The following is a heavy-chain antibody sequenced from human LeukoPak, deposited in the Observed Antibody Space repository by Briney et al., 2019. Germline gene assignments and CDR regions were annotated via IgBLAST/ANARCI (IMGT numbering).Heavy chain of an antibody. D-gene: IGHD6-25*01. J-gene: IGHJ6*03. CDR2: IKSKTDGGTT. Sequence: GGSLGLSCAASGFTFSSYWMSWVRQAPGKGLEWVGRIKSKTDGGTTDYAAPVKRRFTISRDDSKNTLYLQMNSLKTEDTAVYYCTTDLSLGIAAGSDYYYYYMDVWGKGTTVTVSS. CDR1: GFTFSSYW. CDR3: TTDLSLGIAAGSDYYYYYMDV. V-gene: IGHV3-15*01.